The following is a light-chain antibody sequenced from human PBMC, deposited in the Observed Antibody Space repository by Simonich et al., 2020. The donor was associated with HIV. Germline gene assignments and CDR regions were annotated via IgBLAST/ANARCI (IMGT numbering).Light chain of an antibody. CDR2: WES. V-gene: IGKV4-1*01. CDR3: QQYDNLPLT. CDR1: QSVLYSSNNQNY. J-gene: IGKJ4*01. Sequence: DIVMTQSPDSLAVSLGERATINCKSSQSVLYSSNNQNYLAWYQQKPGPPPKLLIYWESTRESGVPDRFSGSGSGTDFTLTISSLQAEDIATYYCQQYDNLPLTFGGGTKVEIK.